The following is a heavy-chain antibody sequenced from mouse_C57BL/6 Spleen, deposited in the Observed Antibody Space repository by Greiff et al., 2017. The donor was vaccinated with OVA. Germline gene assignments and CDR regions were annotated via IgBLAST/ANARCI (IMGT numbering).Heavy chain of an antibody. CDR1: GYTFTSYW. CDR2: IYPGSGST. Sequence: QVQLQQPGAELVKPGASVKMSCKASGYTFTSYWITWVKQRPGQGLEWIGDIYPGSGSTNYNEKFKSKATLTVDTSSSTAYMRLSSLTSEDSAVYYCARWTTVVATDAMDYWGQGTSVTVSS. CDR3: ARWTTVVATDAMDY. D-gene: IGHD1-1*01. J-gene: IGHJ4*01. V-gene: IGHV1-55*01.